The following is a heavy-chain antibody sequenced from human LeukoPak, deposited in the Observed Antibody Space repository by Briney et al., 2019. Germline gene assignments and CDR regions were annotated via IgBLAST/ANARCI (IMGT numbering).Heavy chain of an antibody. D-gene: IGHD4-11*01. J-gene: IGHJ5*01. V-gene: IGHV3-23*01. Sequence: PGGSLRLSCVASGFTFSSFAMDWVRQAPGKGLEWVSAISGSGDNTYYADSVKGRFTISRDNSKTTLFLQMNSLRAEDTAVYYWAKDLHDYGNYVGWFDSWGQGTLVTVSS. CDR2: ISGSGDNT. CDR3: AKDLHDYGNYVGWFDS. CDR1: GFTFSSFA.